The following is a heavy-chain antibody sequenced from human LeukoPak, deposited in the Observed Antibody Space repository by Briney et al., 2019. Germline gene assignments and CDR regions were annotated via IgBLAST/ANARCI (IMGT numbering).Heavy chain of an antibody. V-gene: IGHV3-23*01. J-gene: IGHJ4*02. D-gene: IGHD5-18*01. CDR1: GFTFSIYV. CDR2: ISGRGDTA. CDR3: AGQGGYTYDTDY. Sequence: GGSLRLSCAASGFTFSIYVMSWVRQAPGKGLEWVSGISGRGDTAYYTDSVKGRFTISRDNSKNTLYLQMNSLRAEDTAIYYCAGQGGYTYDTDYWGQGTPVTVSS.